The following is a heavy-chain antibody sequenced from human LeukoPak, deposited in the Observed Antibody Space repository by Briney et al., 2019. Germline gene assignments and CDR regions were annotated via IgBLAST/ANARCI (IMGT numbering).Heavy chain of an antibody. V-gene: IGHV3-15*07. Sequence: GGSLRLSCAASGVTFSNAWMNWVRQAPGRGLEWVGRIKSKTDGGTTDYAAPVKGRFTILRDDSKNTLYLQMNSLKTEDTAVYYCNTGIVGATTYWGQGTLVTVSS. CDR2: IKSKTDGGTT. J-gene: IGHJ4*02. D-gene: IGHD1-26*01. CDR3: NTGIVGATTY. CDR1: GVTFSNAW.